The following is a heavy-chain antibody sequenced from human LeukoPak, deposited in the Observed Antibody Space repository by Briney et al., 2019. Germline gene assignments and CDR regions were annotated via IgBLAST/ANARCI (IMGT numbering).Heavy chain of an antibody. CDR1: GGSISSSSYY. Sequence: SEPLSLTCTVSGGSISSSSYYWGWIRQPPGKGLEWIGSIYYSGSTYYNPSLKSRVTISVDTSKNQFSLKLSSVTAADTAVYYCARLGDRNSGYSYGYPVGYWGQGTLVTVSS. CDR3: ARLGDRNSGYSYGYPVGY. V-gene: IGHV4-39*01. J-gene: IGHJ4*02. CDR2: IYYSGST. D-gene: IGHD5-18*01.